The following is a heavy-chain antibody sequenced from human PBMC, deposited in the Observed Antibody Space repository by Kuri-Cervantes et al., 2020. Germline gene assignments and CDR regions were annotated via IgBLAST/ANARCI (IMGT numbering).Heavy chain of an antibody. V-gene: IGHV3-23*01. CDR1: GFTFSSYA. CDR3: AKDRHSSSRPRYFYL. CDR2: ISGSGGST. J-gene: IGHJ2*01. D-gene: IGHD6-6*01. Sequence: GESLKISCAASGFTFSSYAMSWVRQAPGKGLEWVSAISGSGGSTYYADSVKGRFTISRDNSKNTLYLQMNSLRAEDTAVYYCAKDRHSSSRPRYFYLWGRGTLVTVSS.